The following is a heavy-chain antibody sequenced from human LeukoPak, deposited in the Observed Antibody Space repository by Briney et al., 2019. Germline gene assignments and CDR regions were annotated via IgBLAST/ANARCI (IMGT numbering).Heavy chain of an antibody. J-gene: IGHJ6*03. D-gene: IGHD6-13*01. CDR3: ARGRVSSSSWSSTYYYYFYMDV. CDR1: GYSINSGYY. Sequence: SETLSLTCTVSGYSINSGYYWGWIRQPPGKGLEWIGSIYHSGSTNYNPSLNSRVTISRDTSKNHFSLELSSVTAADTAVYFCARGRVSSSSWSSTYYYYFYMDVWGKGTTVTVSS. CDR2: IYHSGST. V-gene: IGHV4-38-2*02.